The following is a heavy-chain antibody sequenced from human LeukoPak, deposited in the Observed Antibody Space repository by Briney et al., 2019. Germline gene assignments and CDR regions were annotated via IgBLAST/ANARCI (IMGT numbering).Heavy chain of an antibody. J-gene: IGHJ3*02. V-gene: IGHV3-74*01. CDR3: ARDSAAMGRYSSSVGPDAFDI. D-gene: IGHD6-6*01. CDR2: INSDGSSI. Sequence: GGSLRLSCAASGFTFSTFWMHWVRQAPGKGLVWVSRINSDGSSISYADSVRGRFTISRDNAKNTLYLQMNSLRAEDTAVYYCARDSAAMGRYSSSVGPDAFDIWGQGTMVTVSS. CDR1: GFTFSTFW.